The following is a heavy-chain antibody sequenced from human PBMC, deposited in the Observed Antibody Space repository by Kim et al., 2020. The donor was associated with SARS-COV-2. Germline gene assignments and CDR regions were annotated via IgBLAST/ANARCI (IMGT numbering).Heavy chain of an antibody. J-gene: IGHJ4*02. V-gene: IGHV3-43*01. CDR2: ISWDGGST. D-gene: IGHD5-12*01. Sequence: GGSLRLSCAASGFTFDDYTMHWVRQAPGKGLEWVSLISWDGGSTYYADSVKGRFTISRDNSKNSLYLQMNSLRTEDTALYYCAKDAGYEVATSTLDYWGQGTLVTVSS. CDR1: GFTFDDYT. CDR3: AKDAGYEVATSTLDY.